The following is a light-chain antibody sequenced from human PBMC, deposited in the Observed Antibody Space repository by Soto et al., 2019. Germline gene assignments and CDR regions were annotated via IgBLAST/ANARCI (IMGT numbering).Light chain of an antibody. V-gene: IGKV3-20*01. CDR1: QSVSSSY. CDR2: GAS. Sequence: EIVLTQSPGTLSLSPGERATLSCRASQSVSSSYLAWYQQKPGQAPRLLIYGASSRATGIPDRFSGSASGTDFSLTISRLEPEDFAVYYCQQYCSSPRTFGQGTKVEIK. CDR3: QQYCSSPRT. J-gene: IGKJ1*01.